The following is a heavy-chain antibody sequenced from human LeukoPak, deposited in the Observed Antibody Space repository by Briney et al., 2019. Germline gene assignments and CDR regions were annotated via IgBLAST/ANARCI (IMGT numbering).Heavy chain of an antibody. Sequence: ASETLSLTCTVSGGSISSSSYYWGWIRQPPGKGLEWIGSIYYSGSTYYNPSLKSRVTISVDTSKNQFSLKLSSVTAADTAVYYCARTLVYGSGSYPDYWGQGTLVTVSS. V-gene: IGHV4-39*07. J-gene: IGHJ4*02. CDR1: GGSISSSSYY. CDR3: ARTLVYGSGSYPDY. CDR2: IYYSGST. D-gene: IGHD3-10*01.